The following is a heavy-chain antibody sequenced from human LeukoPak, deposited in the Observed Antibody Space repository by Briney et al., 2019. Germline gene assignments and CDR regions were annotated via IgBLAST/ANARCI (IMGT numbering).Heavy chain of an antibody. CDR3: ARRARGLGIQVGFDT. D-gene: IGHD3-16*01. Sequence: GGSLRLSCSASGFTFSIYTMQWVRQSPGKGLEYVSAISSIIDRTFYTDFVKSRFTISRDNSENPLYLKLTNLRPEDTAVYYCARRARGLGIQVGFDTWGQGTQVTVSS. J-gene: IGHJ5*02. CDR2: ISSIIDRT. CDR1: GFTFSIYT. V-gene: IGHV3-64D*06.